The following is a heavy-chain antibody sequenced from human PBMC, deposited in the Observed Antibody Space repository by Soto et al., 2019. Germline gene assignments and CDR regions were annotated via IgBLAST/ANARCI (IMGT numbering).Heavy chain of an antibody. Sequence: GESLKISCKGSGYSFSSYWISWVRKMPGKGLEWMGKIDPSDSYTSYSPSFQGHVTISADKSISTAYVQWSSLKASDTAMYYCARRTQYCSGGSCYLYFDYWGQGTLVTVSS. CDR3: ARRTQYCSGGSCYLYFDY. CDR2: IDPSDSYT. D-gene: IGHD2-15*01. V-gene: IGHV5-10-1*01. J-gene: IGHJ4*02. CDR1: GYSFSSYW.